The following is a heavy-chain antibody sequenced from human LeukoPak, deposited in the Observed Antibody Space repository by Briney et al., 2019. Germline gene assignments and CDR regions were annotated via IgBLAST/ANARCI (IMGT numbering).Heavy chain of an antibody. CDR1: GGSVSSYY. D-gene: IGHD3-10*01. Sequence: KPSETLSLTCTVSGGSVSSYYWSWIRQSPRKGLEWIGYIFYSGRGNSNPSLKNRVTISKDTSKNQFSLRVSSVTAADTAVYYCAIGYGSEYFQHWGQGTLVTVSS. CDR3: AIGYGSEYFQH. CDR2: IFYSGRG. J-gene: IGHJ1*01. V-gene: IGHV4-59*08.